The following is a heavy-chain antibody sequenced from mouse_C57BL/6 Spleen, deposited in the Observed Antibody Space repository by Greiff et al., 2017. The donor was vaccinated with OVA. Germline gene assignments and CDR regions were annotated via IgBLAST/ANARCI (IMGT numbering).Heavy chain of an antibody. V-gene: IGHV1-52*01. J-gene: IGHJ2*01. CDR3: ARGYYYGSSYEYFDY. CDR1: GYTFTSYW. CDR2: IDPSDSET. Sequence: QVQLKQSGAELVRPGSSVKLSCKASGYTFTSYWMHWVKQRPIQGLEWIGNIDPSDSETHYNQKFKDKATLTVDKSSSTAYMQLSSLTSEDSAVYYCARGYYYGSSYEYFDYWGQGTTLTVSS. D-gene: IGHD1-1*01.